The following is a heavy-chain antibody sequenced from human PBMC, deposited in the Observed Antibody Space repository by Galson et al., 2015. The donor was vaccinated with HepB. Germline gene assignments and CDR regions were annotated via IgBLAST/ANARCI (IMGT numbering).Heavy chain of an antibody. V-gene: IGHV1-3*01. J-gene: IGHJ5*02. CDR3: ARDGGYCSGGSCYSYNWFDP. CDR2: INAGNGNT. D-gene: IGHD2-15*01. Sequence: SVKVSCKASGYTFTNYAMHWVRQAPGQRLEWMGWINAGNGNTKYSQKFQGRVTITRDTSAITAYMELSSLRSEDTAVYYCARDGGYCSGGSCYSYNWFDPWGQGTLVTVSS. CDR1: GYTFTNYA.